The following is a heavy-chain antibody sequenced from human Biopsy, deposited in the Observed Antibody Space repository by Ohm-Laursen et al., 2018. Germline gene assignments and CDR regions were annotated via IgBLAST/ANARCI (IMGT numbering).Heavy chain of an antibody. CDR1: GGSVSSNTNY. V-gene: IGHV4-39*01. Sequence: SQTLSLTCAVSGGSVSSNTNYWAWIRQPPGKGLEWIGSIFYSGIIYYNPSLKSRVSISVDTSKNQFSLNLNSVTAADTAVYYRARHPTGFWFDPWGQGTLVIVSS. J-gene: IGHJ5*02. CDR2: IFYSGII. CDR3: ARHPTGFWFDP.